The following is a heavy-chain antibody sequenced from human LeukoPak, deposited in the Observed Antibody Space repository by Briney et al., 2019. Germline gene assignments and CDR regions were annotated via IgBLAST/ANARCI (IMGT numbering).Heavy chain of an antibody. V-gene: IGHV3-23*01. Sequence: GDSVRLFCAACGISLRSFSMNWVRPAPGKALEDVACLLASGGGTHYADCVKGRYSICRDHAKDTLYIHIDNRRGEDWAIYYVRQGRSSQGIWGFDNWGGGTLVSVSS. CDR3: RQGRSSQGIWGFDN. D-gene: IGHD7-27*01. CDR2: LLASGGGT. CDR1: GISLRSFS. J-gene: IGHJ4*02.